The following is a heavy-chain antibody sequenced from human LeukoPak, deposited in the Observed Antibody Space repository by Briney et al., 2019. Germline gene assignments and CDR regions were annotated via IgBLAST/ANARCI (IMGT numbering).Heavy chain of an antibody. D-gene: IGHD6-19*01. Sequence: GGSRRLSVAASGFTFSDYNMSGIRQAPGKGLSGFSYISSSGSTIYYADSVKGRFTISRDNAKNSLYLQMNSLRAEDTAVYYCARGLGSGWPYYFDYWGQGTLVTVSS. CDR3: ARGLGSGWPYYFDY. CDR1: GFTFSDYN. J-gene: IGHJ4*02. V-gene: IGHV3-11*01. CDR2: ISSSGSTI.